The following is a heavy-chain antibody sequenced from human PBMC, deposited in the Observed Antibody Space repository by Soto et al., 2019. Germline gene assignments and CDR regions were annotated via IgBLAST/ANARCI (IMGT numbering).Heavy chain of an antibody. J-gene: IGHJ4*02. V-gene: IGHV4-39*01. CDR1: GYSITSNSYF. CDR2: IYYSGTT. CDR3: ARHFSVDYFDY. Sequence: SETLSLTCTVSGYSITSNSYFWAWLRQPPGKGLEWIGSIYYSGTTYYNPSLKSRVTITVDRSKNQFSLKLSSVTAADTAVYYCARHFSVDYFDYWGQGALVTVSS.